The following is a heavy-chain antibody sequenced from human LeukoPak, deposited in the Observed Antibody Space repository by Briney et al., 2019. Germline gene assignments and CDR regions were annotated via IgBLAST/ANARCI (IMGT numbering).Heavy chain of an antibody. CDR1: GFTVSSNY. D-gene: IGHD1-26*01. Sequence: GGSLRLSCAASGFTVSSNYMSWVRQAPGKGLEWVSVIYSGGSTYYADSVKGRFTISRDNAKNTLYLQMSSLRAEDTAVYYCAIVGATTPTSYWGQGTLVTVSS. J-gene: IGHJ4*02. V-gene: IGHV3-66*01. CDR3: AIVGATTPTSY. CDR2: IYSGGST.